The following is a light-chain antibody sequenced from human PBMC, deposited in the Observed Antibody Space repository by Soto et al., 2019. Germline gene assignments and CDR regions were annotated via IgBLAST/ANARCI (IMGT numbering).Light chain of an antibody. CDR2: EVS. CDR3: SSYTSSSTLV. Sequence: QSALTQPASVSGSPGQSITISCRGTSSDVGGYNYVSWYHQHPGKAPKLIIYEVSNRPSGVSNRFSGSKSGNTASLTVSGLQAEDEADYYCSSYTSSSTLVFGGGTKLTVL. J-gene: IGLJ2*01. CDR1: SSDVGGYNY. V-gene: IGLV2-14*01.